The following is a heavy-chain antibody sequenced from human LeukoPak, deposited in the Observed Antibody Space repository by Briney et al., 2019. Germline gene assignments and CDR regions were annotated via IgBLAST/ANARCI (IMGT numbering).Heavy chain of an antibody. V-gene: IGHV3-21*01. Sequence: GGSLRLSCAASEFTFSAYSMNWVRQAPGKGLEWVASISTGSGYIYYADSMMGRFTISRDNAKNSLYLQMNSLRAGDTAVYYCARGSLVRQRLDAFDIWGQGTMVAVSS. CDR3: ARGSLVRQRLDAFDI. D-gene: IGHD3-10*01. J-gene: IGHJ3*02. CDR2: ISTGSGYI. CDR1: EFTFSAYS.